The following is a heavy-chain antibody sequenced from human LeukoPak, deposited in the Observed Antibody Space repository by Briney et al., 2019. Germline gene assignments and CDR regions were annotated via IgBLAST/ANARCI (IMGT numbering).Heavy chain of an antibody. J-gene: IGHJ6*02. CDR3: ATGTTHYYYYYGMDV. Sequence: SQTLSLTCTVSGASISSGSYYWSWLRQPAGKGLESIGRIYTSGSTNYNPSLKSRVTISVDTSKNQFSLKLSSVTAADTAVYYCATGTTHYYYYYGMDVWGQGTTVTVSS. V-gene: IGHV4-61*02. CDR1: GASISSGSYY. CDR2: IYTSGST. D-gene: IGHD1-7*01.